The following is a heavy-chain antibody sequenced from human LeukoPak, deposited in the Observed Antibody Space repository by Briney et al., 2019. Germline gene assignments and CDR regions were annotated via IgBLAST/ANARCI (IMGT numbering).Heavy chain of an antibody. CDR3: ARDPCLADDYGDYGCLDAFDI. J-gene: IGHJ3*02. CDR1: GGSISSYY. D-gene: IGHD4-17*01. V-gene: IGHV4-59*01. CDR2: IYYSGST. Sequence: SETLSLTCTVSGGSISSYYWSWIRQPPGKGLEWIGYIYYSGSTNYNPSLKSRVTISVDTSKNQFSLKLSSVTAADTAVYYCARDPCLADDYGDYGCLDAFDIWGQGTMVTVSS.